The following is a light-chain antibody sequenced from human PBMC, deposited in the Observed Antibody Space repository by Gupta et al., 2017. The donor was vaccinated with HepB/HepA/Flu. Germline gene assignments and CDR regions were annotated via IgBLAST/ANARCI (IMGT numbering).Light chain of an antibody. CDR1: SSDVGSYNL. Sequence: QSALTQPASVSGSPGQSITLSCTGTSSDVGSYNLVSWYQQPPGKAPKLMIYEVSKRPSGVSNRFSGSKSGNTASLTISGLQAEDEADYYCCSYAGSSTHVVFGGGTKLTVL. V-gene: IGLV2-23*02. CDR3: CSYAGSSTHVV. J-gene: IGLJ2*01. CDR2: EVS.